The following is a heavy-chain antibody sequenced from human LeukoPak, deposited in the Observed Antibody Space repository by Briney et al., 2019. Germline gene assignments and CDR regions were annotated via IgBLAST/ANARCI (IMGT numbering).Heavy chain of an antibody. CDR1: GFSFSNYW. J-gene: IGHJ1*01. V-gene: IGHV3-30-3*01. CDR3: ARDLYFQH. CDR2: ISYDGSNK. Sequence: GGSLRLSCVASGFSFSNYWGSWVRQAPGKGLEWVAVISYDGSNKYYADSVKGRFTISRDNSKNTLYLQMNSLRAEDTAVYYCARDLYFQHWGQGTLVTVSS.